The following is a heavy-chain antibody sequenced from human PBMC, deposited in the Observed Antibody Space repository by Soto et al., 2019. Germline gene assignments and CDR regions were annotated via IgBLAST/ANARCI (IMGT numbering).Heavy chain of an antibody. V-gene: IGHV4-61*03. CDR2: IYYSGPT. J-gene: IGHJ5*01. Sequence: QVQLQESGPGLVKPSETLSLTCTASGGSVSSGSYYWRWIRQPPGKGLEWIGYIYYSGPTNYNPSLKSRVTISVDTSKNHCSLKLSSVTAADTAAYYFARAWELLFNDSWGQGTLVTVSS. CDR3: ARAWELLFNDS. D-gene: IGHD1-26*01. CDR1: GGSVSSGSYY.